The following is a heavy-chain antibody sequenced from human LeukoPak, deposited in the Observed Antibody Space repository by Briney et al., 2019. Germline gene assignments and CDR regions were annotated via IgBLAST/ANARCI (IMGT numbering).Heavy chain of an antibody. Sequence: SETLSLTCTVSGGSISSYYWSWIRQPAGKGLEWIGRIYTSGSTNYNPSLKSRVTMSVDTSKNLFSLKLSSVTAADTAVYYCARVSHDTKRRWGYYYYMDVWGKGTTVTVSS. CDR3: ARVSHDTKRRWGYYYYMDV. CDR1: GGSISSYY. CDR2: IYTSGST. D-gene: IGHD3-9*01. J-gene: IGHJ6*03. V-gene: IGHV4-4*07.